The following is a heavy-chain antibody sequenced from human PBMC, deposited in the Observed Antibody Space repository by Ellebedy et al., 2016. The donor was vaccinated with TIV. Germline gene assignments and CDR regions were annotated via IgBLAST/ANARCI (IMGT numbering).Heavy chain of an antibody. J-gene: IGHJ4*02. Sequence: AASVKVSCKASGYTFTSYGISSVRQAPGQGLEGMGWNIASNGKTYYAQNLQGRVTMTTDTSTSTAYMELRSLRSDDTAVYYCASFYYPDTRGYYYSPDYWGQGTLVTVSS. V-gene: IGHV1-18*01. D-gene: IGHD3-22*01. CDR1: GYTFTSYG. CDR3: ASFYYPDTRGYYYSPDY. CDR2: NIASNGKT.